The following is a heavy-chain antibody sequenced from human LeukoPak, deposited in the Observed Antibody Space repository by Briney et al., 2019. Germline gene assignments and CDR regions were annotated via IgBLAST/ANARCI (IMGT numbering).Heavy chain of an antibody. V-gene: IGHV3-33*06. D-gene: IGHD4-11*01. CDR2: IWSDGSDK. J-gene: IGHJ1*01. CDR1: GFTFSHYG. CDR3: AKDAQRGFDYSNSLQN. Sequence: GGSLRLSCAASGFTFSHYGMHWVRQTPGGGLEWVAVIWSDGSDKYYANSVKGRFTISRDNSKNSLSLQMNSLRAEDTAVYYCAKDAQRGFDYSNSLQNWGQGILVTVSS.